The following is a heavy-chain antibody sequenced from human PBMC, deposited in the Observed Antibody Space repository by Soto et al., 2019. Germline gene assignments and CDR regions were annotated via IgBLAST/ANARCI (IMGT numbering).Heavy chain of an antibody. J-gene: IGHJ4*02. Sequence: GGSLRLSCAASGFTFSGSAMHWVRQASGKGLEWVGRIRSKANSYATAYAASVKGRFTISRDDSKNTAYLQMNSLKTEDTAVYYCTLPPGIAAAGRDYWGQGTLVTVSS. V-gene: IGHV3-73*01. CDR3: TLPPGIAAAGRDY. CDR2: IRSKANSYAT. CDR1: GFTFSGSA. D-gene: IGHD6-13*01.